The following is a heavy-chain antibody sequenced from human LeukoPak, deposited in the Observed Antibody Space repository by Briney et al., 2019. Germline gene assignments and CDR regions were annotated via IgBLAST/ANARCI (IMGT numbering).Heavy chain of an antibody. Sequence: GGSLRLSCAASGFTFSSYSMNWVRQAPGKGLEWVSSISSSSSYIYYADSVRGRFTISRDNAKNSLYLQMNSLRAEDTAVYYCARNDDFWSGYPSWGQGTLVTVSS. CDR3: ARNDDFWSGYPS. CDR1: GFTFSSYS. V-gene: IGHV3-21*01. J-gene: IGHJ5*02. CDR2: ISSSSSYI. D-gene: IGHD3-3*01.